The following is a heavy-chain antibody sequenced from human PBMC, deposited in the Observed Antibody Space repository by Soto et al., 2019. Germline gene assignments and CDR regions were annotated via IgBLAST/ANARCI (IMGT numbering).Heavy chain of an antibody. Sequence: PGGSLRLSCAASGFTFSSDAMSWVRQAPGQGREWVSAISGSGGSTYYADSVKGRFTISRDNSKNTLYLQMNSLRAEDTAVYYCAKARWELSFDYWGQGTLVTVSS. V-gene: IGHV3-23*01. CDR2: ISGSGGST. J-gene: IGHJ4*02. CDR1: GFTFSSDA. D-gene: IGHD1-26*01. CDR3: AKARWELSFDY.